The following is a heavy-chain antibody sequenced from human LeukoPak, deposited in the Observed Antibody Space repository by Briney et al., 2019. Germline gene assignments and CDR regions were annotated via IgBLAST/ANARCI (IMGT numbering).Heavy chain of an antibody. CDR1: GDSISTYY. CDR2: INYSGSS. D-gene: IGHD3-9*01. V-gene: IGHV4-59*08. CDR3: ARHPPGLRYFDP. J-gene: IGHJ5*02. Sequence: SETLSLTCTVSGDSISTYYWSWIRQPPGKRLEWIAYINYSGSSNYNPSLKSRVNISVDTSKNQISLKLSSVTAADTAVYYCARHPPGLRYFDPWGQGTLVTVSS.